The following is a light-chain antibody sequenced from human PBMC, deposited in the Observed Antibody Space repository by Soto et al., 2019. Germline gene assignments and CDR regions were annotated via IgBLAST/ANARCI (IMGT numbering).Light chain of an antibody. CDR3: QQYALSPRT. J-gene: IGKJ4*01. CDR1: QTILNSY. CDR2: GAS. V-gene: IGKV3-20*01. Sequence: EIVLTQSPGTLSLSPGESATLSCRASQTILNSYLAWYQQKGGQSPRLLIYGASSRATGIPDRFIGDGSGRDFTLNISALQPEDFAVYYCQQYALSPRTFGGGTKVEI.